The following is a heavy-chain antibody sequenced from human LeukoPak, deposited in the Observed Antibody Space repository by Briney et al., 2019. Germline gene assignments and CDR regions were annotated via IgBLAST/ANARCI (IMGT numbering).Heavy chain of an antibody. CDR1: GDSISSKSYY. V-gene: IGHV4-39*07. CDR2: IYYGGGT. Sequence: SETLSLTCSVSGDSISSKSYYWGWIRQPPVKGLEWIATIYYGGGTYYNPSLKSRVTISFDASKNQFSLKLSSVTAADTAVYYCASGLHSSSYPDYWGQGTLVTVSS. D-gene: IGHD6-6*01. J-gene: IGHJ4*02. CDR3: ASGLHSSSYPDY.